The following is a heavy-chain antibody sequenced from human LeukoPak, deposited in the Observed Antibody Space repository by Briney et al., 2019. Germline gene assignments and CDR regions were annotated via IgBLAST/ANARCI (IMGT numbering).Heavy chain of an antibody. Sequence: GASVKVSCKASGYTFTSCYMHWVRQAPGQGLEWMGIINPSGGSTSYAQKFQGRVTMTRDTSTSTVYMELSSLRSEDTAVYYCARVEGYGSGSYTFDYWGQGTLVTVSS. V-gene: IGHV1-46*01. CDR1: GYTFTSCY. CDR3: ARVEGYGSGSYTFDY. J-gene: IGHJ4*02. CDR2: INPSGGST. D-gene: IGHD3-10*01.